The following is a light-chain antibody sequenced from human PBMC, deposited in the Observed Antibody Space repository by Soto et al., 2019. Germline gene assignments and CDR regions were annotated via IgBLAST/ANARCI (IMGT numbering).Light chain of an antibody. CDR3: LLAYSGDREV. CDR1: TGAVTSGHY. CDR2: NTN. V-gene: IGLV7-46*01. Sequence: QAVVTQEPSLTVSPGGTVTLNCGSSTGAVTSGHYPYWFQQKPGQAPRTLIFNTNNKHSWTPARFSGSLLGGKAALTLSGAQPEDEAAYYCLLAYSGDREVFGGGTELTVL. J-gene: IGLJ3*02.